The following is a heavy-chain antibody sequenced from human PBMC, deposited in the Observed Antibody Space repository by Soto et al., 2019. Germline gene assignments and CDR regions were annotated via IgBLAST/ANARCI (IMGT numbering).Heavy chain of an antibody. J-gene: IGHJ4*02. D-gene: IGHD6-19*01. V-gene: IGHV3-30-3*01. CDR3: ARDREGGWLVISQYFDY. CDR2: ISYDGSNK. Sequence: QVQLVESGGGVVQPGRSLRLSCAASGFTVSSYAMHWVRQAPGKGLEWVAVISYDGSNKYYADSVKGRFTISRDNSKNTLYLQMNSLRAGDTAVYYCARDREGGWLVISQYFDYWGQGTLVTVSS. CDR1: GFTVSSYA.